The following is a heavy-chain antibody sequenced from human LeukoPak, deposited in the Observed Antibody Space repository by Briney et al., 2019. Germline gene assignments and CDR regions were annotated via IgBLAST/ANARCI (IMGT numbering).Heavy chain of an antibody. V-gene: IGHV3-7*01. D-gene: IGHD3-22*01. CDR3: ARDSEHYDSGAYYDALDI. J-gene: IGHJ3*02. CDR2: IKQDGSVK. CDR1: GFTFSNYW. Sequence: GGSLRLSCAASGFTFSNYWMNWVRQAPGKGLEWVANIKQDGSVKYYLDSVKGRFTISRDNAKNSLYLQMNSLRADDTAVYYCARDSEHYDSGAYYDALDIWGQGTMVTVSS.